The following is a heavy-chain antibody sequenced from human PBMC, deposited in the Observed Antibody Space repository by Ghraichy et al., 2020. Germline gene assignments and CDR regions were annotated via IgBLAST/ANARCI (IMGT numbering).Heavy chain of an antibody. CDR2: INPSGGST. Sequence: ASVKVSCKASGYTFTSYYMHWVRQAPGQGLEWMGIINPSGGSTSYAQKFQGRVTMTRDTSTSTVYMELSSLRSEDTAVYYCARSEAVVVPAATNYYYYGMDVWGQGTTVTVSS. CDR3: ARSEAVVVPAATNYYYYGMDV. J-gene: IGHJ6*02. CDR1: GYTFTSYY. V-gene: IGHV1-46*01. D-gene: IGHD2-2*01.